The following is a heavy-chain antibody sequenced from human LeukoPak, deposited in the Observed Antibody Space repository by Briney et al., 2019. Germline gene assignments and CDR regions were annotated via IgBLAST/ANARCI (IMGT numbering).Heavy chain of an antibody. V-gene: IGHV4-59*01. CDR3: ARDNYRGVTNFDP. CDR1: GGSINNCF. D-gene: IGHD3-10*01. J-gene: IGHJ5*02. CDR2: ISYSGST. Sequence: SETLSLTCTVSGGSINNCFWSWFRQPPGKGLEWIGYISYSGSTNYNPSLKSRVSISVDTSKNHFSLRLSSVTAADTAFYYCARDNYRGVTNFDPWGQGTLVTVSS.